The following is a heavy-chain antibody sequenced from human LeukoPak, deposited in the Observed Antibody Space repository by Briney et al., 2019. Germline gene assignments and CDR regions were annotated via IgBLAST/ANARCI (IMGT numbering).Heavy chain of an antibody. J-gene: IGHJ4*02. CDR3: ARDRTQAGGLDY. CDR2: VPYDRNNK. V-gene: IGHV3-30-3*01. D-gene: IGHD3-16*01. Sequence: GGSLRLSCAASGFTFSSYAMHWVRQAPGKGLEWVAVVPYDRNNKYYADSVKGRFTISRDNSKNTLYLQMNSLRAEVAAVYYCARDRTQAGGLDYWGQGTLVTVSS. CDR1: GFTFSSYA.